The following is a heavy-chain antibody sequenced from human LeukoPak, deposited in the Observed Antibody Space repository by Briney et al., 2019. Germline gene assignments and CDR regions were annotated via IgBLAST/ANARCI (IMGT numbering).Heavy chain of an antibody. CDR2: INPSDGAT. CDR1: GYTFTMYY. CDR3: ARVQGGGLSGRLVGLFASYYTYYYMDV. Sequence: ASVKVSCKASGYTFTMYYIHWVRQAPGQGLEWMGMINPSDGATTYAQRFQGRVTMTRDMSTTTVYMDLRSLRSEDTAVYFCARVQGGGLSGRLVGLFASYYTYYYMDVWGRGTTVTVSS. D-gene: IGHD3-3*01. J-gene: IGHJ6*03. V-gene: IGHV1-46*01.